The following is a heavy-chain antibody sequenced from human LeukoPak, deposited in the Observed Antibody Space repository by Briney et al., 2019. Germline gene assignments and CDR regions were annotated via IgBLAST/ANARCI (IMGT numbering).Heavy chain of an antibody. CDR3: ARQLGAYSYPFDI. Sequence: SETLSLTCTVSGGSISSSSYYWGWIRQPPGKGLEWIGSIYFTGTTLYNPSLTSRVTISVDTSKNQFSLRLNSVTAADTAVYYRARQLGAYSYPFDIWGQGTKVTVSS. D-gene: IGHD3-16*01. CDR2: IYFTGTT. V-gene: IGHV4-39*01. J-gene: IGHJ3*02. CDR1: GGSISSSSYY.